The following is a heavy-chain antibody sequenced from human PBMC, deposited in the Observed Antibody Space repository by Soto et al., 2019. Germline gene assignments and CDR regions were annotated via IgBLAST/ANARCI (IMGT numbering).Heavy chain of an antibody. CDR1: GASISSDQYL. J-gene: IGHJ5*02. Sequence: QVQLQESGPGLVKPSQTLSLTCSVSGASISSDQYLWTWIRQTPGKGLEWIGYISSSWGTYYSPPVKGGANLSLDKSKKQFFLIVRSVKGADTALYFCARGSFREYEDATGYYNSFDPWGQGALVTVSS. D-gene: IGHD3-9*01. CDR3: ARGSFREYEDATGYYNSFDP. CDR2: ISSSWGT. V-gene: IGHV4-30-4*01.